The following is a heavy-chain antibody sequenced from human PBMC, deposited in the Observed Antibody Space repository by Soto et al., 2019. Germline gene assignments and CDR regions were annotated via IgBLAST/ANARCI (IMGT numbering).Heavy chain of an antibody. CDR3: ARDKRGDYVWPMVFDY. J-gene: IGHJ4*02. CDR2: ISYDGSNK. CDR1: GFTFSSYG. D-gene: IGHD4-17*01. Sequence: GGSLRLSCAASGFTFSSYGMHWVRQAPGKGLEWVAVISYDGSNKYYADSVKGRFTISRDNSKNTLYLQMNSLRAEDTAVYYCARDKRGDYVWPMVFDYWGQGSLVIVSS. V-gene: IGHV3-30*03.